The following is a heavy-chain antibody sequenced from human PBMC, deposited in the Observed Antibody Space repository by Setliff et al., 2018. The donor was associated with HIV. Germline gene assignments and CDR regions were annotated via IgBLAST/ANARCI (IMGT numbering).Heavy chain of an antibody. Sequence: KTSETLSLTCTVSGGSISSRSPYYWGWVRQPPGKGLEWIGSFYNSGSNYYNPSLKSRVTISVDTSNNQFFLKLTSVTAADSAVYYCARGDYRIISAAGSGWFDPWGQGTLVTVSS. CDR2: FYNSGSN. J-gene: IGHJ5*02. V-gene: IGHV4-39*01. D-gene: IGHD6-13*01. CDR3: ARGDYRIISAAGSGWFDP. CDR1: GGSISSRSPYY.